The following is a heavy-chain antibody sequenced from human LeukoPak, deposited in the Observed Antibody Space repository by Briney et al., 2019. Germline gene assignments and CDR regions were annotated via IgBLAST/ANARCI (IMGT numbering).Heavy chain of an antibody. CDR1: GGSFSGYY. J-gene: IGHJ5*02. Sequence: SETLSLTCAVYGGSFSGYYWSWIRQPPGKGLEWIGEINHSGSTNYNPSLKSRVTISVDTSKNQFSLKLSSVTAADTAVYYCARGVLLWFGVPMGFGPWGQGTLVTVSS. D-gene: IGHD3-10*01. CDR3: ARGVLLWFGVPMGFGP. V-gene: IGHV4-34*01. CDR2: INHSGST.